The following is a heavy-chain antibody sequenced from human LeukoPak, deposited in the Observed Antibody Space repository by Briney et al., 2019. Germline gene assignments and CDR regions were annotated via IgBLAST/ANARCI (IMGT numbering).Heavy chain of an antibody. D-gene: IGHD5-12*01. J-gene: IGHJ4*02. CDR1: GFTFSNYW. CDR2: INSDGSST. Sequence: AGGSLGLSCAASGFTFSNYWMHWLRQAPGKGLVWVSRINSDGSSTTYADSVKGRFTISRDNAKNTLYLQVNSLRAEDTAVYYCARDRGYTQDYWGQGTLVTVSS. CDR3: ARDRGYTQDY. V-gene: IGHV3-74*01.